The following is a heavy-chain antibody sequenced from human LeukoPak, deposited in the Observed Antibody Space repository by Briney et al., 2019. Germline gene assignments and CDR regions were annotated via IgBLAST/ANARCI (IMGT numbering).Heavy chain of an antibody. Sequence: GGSLRLSCAASGFTFSSYAMHWVRQAPGKGLEWVAVISYDGSNKYYADSVKGRFTISRDNSKNTLYLQMNSLRAEDTAVYYCARFHSSSIRAFDYWGQGTLVTVSS. V-gene: IGHV3-30-3*01. CDR3: ARFHSSSIRAFDY. J-gene: IGHJ4*02. CDR2: ISYDGSNK. CDR1: GFTFSSYA. D-gene: IGHD6-13*01.